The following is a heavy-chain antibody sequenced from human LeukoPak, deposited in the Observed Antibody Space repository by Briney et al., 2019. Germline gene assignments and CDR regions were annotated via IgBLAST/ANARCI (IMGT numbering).Heavy chain of an antibody. D-gene: IGHD2-2*02. J-gene: IGHJ5*02. CDR2: ISAYNGNT. V-gene: IGHV1-18*04. Sequence: ASVKVSCKASGYTFTGYYMHWVRQAPGQGLEWMGWISAYNGNTNYAQKLQGRVTMTTDTSTSTAYMELRSLRSDDTAVYYCARCGAGIVVVPAAIFGETYDKYNWFDPWGQGTLVTVSS. CDR3: ARCGAGIVVVPAAIFGETYDKYNWFDP. CDR1: GYTFTGYY.